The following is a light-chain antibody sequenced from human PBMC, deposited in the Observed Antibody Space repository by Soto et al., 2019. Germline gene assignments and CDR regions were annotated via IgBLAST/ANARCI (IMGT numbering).Light chain of an antibody. V-gene: IGLV1-47*01. CDR1: SSSIGSNY. CDR2: RNN. Sequence: QSVLTQPPSASGTPGQRVTISCSGSSSSIGSNYVYWYQQLPGTAPKLLIYRNNQRPSGVPDRFSGSKSGTSASLAISGLRSEDEDDYYCAAWDDSLSGYVFGTGTKVTVL. J-gene: IGLJ1*01. CDR3: AAWDDSLSGYV.